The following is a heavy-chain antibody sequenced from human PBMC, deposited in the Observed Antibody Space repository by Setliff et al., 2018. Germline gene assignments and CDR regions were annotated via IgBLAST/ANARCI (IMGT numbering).Heavy chain of an antibody. Sequence: ASVKVSCKTSGYTFTDYYIHWVRQAPGEGLEWMGWLNPKNNDTSYAQRFQGRVTMTRDTSISTAYMELSSLRSDDTAVYYCARFSGHNYGSFDSWGQGTLVTVS. D-gene: IGHD5-18*01. CDR2: LNPKNNDT. CDR1: GYTFTDYY. V-gene: IGHV1-2*02. J-gene: IGHJ4*02. CDR3: ARFSGHNYGSFDS.